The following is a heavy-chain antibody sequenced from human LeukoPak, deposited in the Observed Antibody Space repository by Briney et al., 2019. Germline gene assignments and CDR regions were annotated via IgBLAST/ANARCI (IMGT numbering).Heavy chain of an antibody. Sequence: SVKVSCTASGGTFSSYAISWVRQAPGQGLEWMGGIIPIFGTANYAQKFQGRVTITTDESTSTAYMELSSLRSEDTAVYYCASSVSYSNPTYYYYYYMDVWGKGTTVTVSS. D-gene: IGHD4-11*01. V-gene: IGHV1-69*05. CDR2: IIPIFGTA. CDR1: GGTFSSYA. J-gene: IGHJ6*03. CDR3: ASSVSYSNPTYYYYYYMDV.